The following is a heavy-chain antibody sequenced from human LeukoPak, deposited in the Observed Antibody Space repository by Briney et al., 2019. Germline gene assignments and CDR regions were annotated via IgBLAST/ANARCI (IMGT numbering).Heavy chain of an antibody. J-gene: IGHJ5*02. CDR3: AREALDAGIAVAGTLEPWFDP. D-gene: IGHD6-19*01. Sequence: PGGSLRLSCAASGFTFSSYAMHWVRQAPGKGLEWVAVISYDGSNKYYADSVKGRFTISRDNSKNTLYLQMNSLRAEDTAVYYCAREALDAGIAVAGTLEPWFDPWGQGTLVTVSS. CDR2: ISYDGSNK. V-gene: IGHV3-30-3*01. CDR1: GFTFSSYA.